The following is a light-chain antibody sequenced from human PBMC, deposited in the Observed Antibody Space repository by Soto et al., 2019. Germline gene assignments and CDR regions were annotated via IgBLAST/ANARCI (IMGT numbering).Light chain of an antibody. V-gene: IGKV3-15*01. CDR2: GAS. CDR3: QQYNNWPLLT. Sequence: EIVMTQSPATLSVSPGERATLSCRASQSVSSNLAWYQQKPGQAPSLLIYGASTRATGIPARFSGSGSGTEFTLTISSLLSEDFAVYYCQQYNNWPLLTFGQGTKVEIK. J-gene: IGKJ1*01. CDR1: QSVSSN.